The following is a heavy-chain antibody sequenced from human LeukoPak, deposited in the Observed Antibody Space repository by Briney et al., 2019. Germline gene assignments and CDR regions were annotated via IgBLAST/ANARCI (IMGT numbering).Heavy chain of an antibody. V-gene: IGHV1-18*01. CDR2: ISAYNGNT. D-gene: IGHD6-13*01. J-gene: IGHJ6*02. Sequence: ASVKVSCKASGYTFTNYGISWVRQAPGQGLEWMGWISAYNGNTNYAQKLQGRVTMTTDTSTSTAYMELSSLRSDDTAVYYCAATIAANTDYFGMDVWGQGTTVTVSS. CDR3: AATIAANTDYFGMDV. CDR1: GYTFTNYG.